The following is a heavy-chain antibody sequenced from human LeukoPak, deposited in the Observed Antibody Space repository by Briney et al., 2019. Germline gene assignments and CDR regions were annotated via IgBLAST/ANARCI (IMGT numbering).Heavy chain of an antibody. V-gene: IGHV1-8*03. CDR1: GYTFTSYD. CDR2: MNPNSGNT. CDR3: ARGPSFYTAMASGYYMDV. J-gene: IGHJ6*03. Sequence: ASVKVSCKASGYTFTSYDINWVRQATGQGLEWMGWMNPNSGNTGYAQKFQGRVTITRNTSISTAYMELSSLRSEDTAVYYCARGPSFYTAMASGYYMDVWGKGTTVTVSS. D-gene: IGHD5-18*01.